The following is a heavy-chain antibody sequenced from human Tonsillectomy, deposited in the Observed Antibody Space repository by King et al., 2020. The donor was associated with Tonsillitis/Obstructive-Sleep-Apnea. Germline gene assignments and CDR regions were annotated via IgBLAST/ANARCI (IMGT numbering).Heavy chain of an antibody. D-gene: IGHD1-7*01. CDR3: ARGENIGELLYYYMDV. J-gene: IGHJ6*03. CDR1: GYTFTGYY. CDR2: INPNSGGT. Sequence: QLVQSGAEVKKPGASVKVSCKASGYTFTGYYMHWVRQAPGQGLEWMGWINPNSGGTNYAQKFQGWVTMTRDTSISTAYMELSRLRSDDTAVYYCARGENIGELLYYYMDVWGKGTTVTVSS. V-gene: IGHV1-2*04.